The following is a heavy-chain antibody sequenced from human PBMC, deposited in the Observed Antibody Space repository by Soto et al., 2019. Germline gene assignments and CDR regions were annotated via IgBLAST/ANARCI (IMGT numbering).Heavy chain of an antibody. V-gene: IGHV4-4*02. CDR3: TTSHAGELNN. D-gene: IGHD1-7*01. Sequence: KTSETLSLTCAVSGGSISSSSWWTWVRQSPGKGLGWIGEIFESGATNYNPSLKSRLTMSVDKSKNQFSLNLSSLTAADTAVYFCTTSHAGELNNWGQGTLVTVSS. J-gene: IGHJ4*02. CDR1: GGSISSSSW. CDR2: IFESGAT.